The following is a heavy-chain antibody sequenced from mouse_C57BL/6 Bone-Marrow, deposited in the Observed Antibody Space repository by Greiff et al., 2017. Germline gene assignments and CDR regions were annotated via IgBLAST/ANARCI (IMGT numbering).Heavy chain of an antibody. Sequence: QVQLQQPGAELVKPGASVKLSCKASGYTFTSYWMHWVKQRPGRGLEWIGRIDPNSGGTTYNEKFKSKSTLTVDKPSITAYMQLSSLTSEDSAVYYCARSHYVTFIDYWGQGTSGTVSS. CDR2: IDPNSGGT. CDR3: ARSHYVTFIDY. V-gene: IGHV1-72*01. CDR1: GYTFTSYW. D-gene: IGHD1-2*01. J-gene: IGHJ4*01.